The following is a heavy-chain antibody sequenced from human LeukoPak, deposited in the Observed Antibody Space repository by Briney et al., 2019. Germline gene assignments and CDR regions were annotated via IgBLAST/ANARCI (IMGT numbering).Heavy chain of an antibody. D-gene: IGHD3-22*01. CDR1: GFTFSSYA. CDR3: ARDGTYYYDSSGYYGNDDAFDI. V-gene: IGHV3-30-3*01. Sequence: GGSLRLSCAASGFTFSSYAMHWVRQAPGKGLEWVAVISYDGSNKYYADSVKGRFTISRDNSKNTLYLQMNSLRAEDTAVYYCARDGTYYYDSSGYYGNDDAFDIWGQGTMVTVSS. CDR2: ISYDGSNK. J-gene: IGHJ3*02.